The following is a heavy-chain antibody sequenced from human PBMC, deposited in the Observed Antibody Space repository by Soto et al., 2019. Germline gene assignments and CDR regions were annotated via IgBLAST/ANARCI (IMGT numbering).Heavy chain of an antibody. J-gene: IGHJ4*02. CDR3: AGGIPIVSDY. V-gene: IGHV4-59*08. CDR2: IYYSGST. CDR1: GGSISSYY. D-gene: IGHD3-3*01. Sequence: PSETLSLPCTVAGGSISSYYWSCIRQPPGKGLEWIGYIYYSGSTNYNPSLKSRVTISVDTSKNQFSLKLSSVTAADTAVYYCAGGIPIVSDYSGQGTLVTVSS.